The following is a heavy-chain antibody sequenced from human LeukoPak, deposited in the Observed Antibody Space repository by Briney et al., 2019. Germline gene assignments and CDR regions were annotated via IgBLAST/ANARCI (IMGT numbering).Heavy chain of an antibody. CDR2: ISGSGGST. Sequence: PGGSLRLSCAASGFTFSSYAMSWVRQAPGKGLEWVSAISGSGGSTYYADSVKGRFTISRDNSKNTLYLQMNSLRAEDTAVYYCAKPMYSSSWYDRYYYYYYMDVWGKGTTVTVSS. D-gene: IGHD6-13*01. J-gene: IGHJ6*03. CDR1: GFTFSSYA. V-gene: IGHV3-23*01. CDR3: AKPMYSSSWYDRYYYYYYMDV.